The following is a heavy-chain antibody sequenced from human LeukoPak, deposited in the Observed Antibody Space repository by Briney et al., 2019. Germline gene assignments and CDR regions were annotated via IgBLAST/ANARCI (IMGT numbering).Heavy chain of an antibody. D-gene: IGHD6-6*01. J-gene: IGHJ4*02. V-gene: IGHV1-2*02. CDR1: GYILTGYY. Sequence: GASVKVSCKASGYILTGYYIHWLRQAPGQGLEWMGWINPNSGYTNYAEKFQGRVTMTRYTSISTTYMELTRLTSDDTAVYYCARHSSSGVDYWGQGTLVTVSS. CDR2: INPNSGYT. CDR3: ARHSSSGVDY.